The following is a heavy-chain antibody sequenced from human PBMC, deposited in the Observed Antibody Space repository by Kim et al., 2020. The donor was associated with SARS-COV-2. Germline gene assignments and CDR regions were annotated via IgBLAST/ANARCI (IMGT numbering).Heavy chain of an antibody. CDR3: ARTVWWKLKYYYYYYGMDV. CDR1: GFTFSSYA. D-gene: IGHD2-15*01. CDR2: ISYDGSNK. V-gene: IGHV3-30*04. Sequence: GGSLRLSCAASGFTFSSYAMHWVRQAPGKGLEWVAVISYDGSNKYYADSVKGRFTISRDNAKNTLYLQMNSLRAEDTAVYYCARTVWWKLKYYYYYYGMDVWGQGTTVTVSS. J-gene: IGHJ6*02.